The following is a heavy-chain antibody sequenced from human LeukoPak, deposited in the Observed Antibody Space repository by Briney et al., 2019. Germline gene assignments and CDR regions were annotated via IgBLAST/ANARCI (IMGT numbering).Heavy chain of an antibody. V-gene: IGHV3-30-3*01. J-gene: IGHJ4*02. D-gene: IGHD2-2*02. CDR2: ISYDGSNK. Sequence: SGGSLRLSCAASGFTFSSYAMHWARQAPGKGLEWVAVISYDGSNKYYADSMKGRFTISRDNSKNTLYLQMNSLRAEDTAVYYCATGTEYCSSTSCYIDYWGQGTLVTVSS. CDR1: GFTFSSYA. CDR3: ATGTEYCSSTSCYIDY.